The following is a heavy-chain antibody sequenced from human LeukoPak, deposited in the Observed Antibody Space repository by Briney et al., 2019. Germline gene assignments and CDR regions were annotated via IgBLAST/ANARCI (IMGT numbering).Heavy chain of an antibody. CDR3: TRVGYIDEGIDY. D-gene: IGHD5-24*01. CDR2: ISWNSGSE. Sequence: PGGSLRLSCAASGFSFDDYAMHWLRQAPGKGLQWVSGISWNSGSEGYADSVKGRFTISRDNAKNSLYLQMNSLRAEDTAIYYCTRVGYIDEGIDYWGQGTLVTVSS. CDR1: GFSFDDYA. J-gene: IGHJ4*02. V-gene: IGHV3-9*01.